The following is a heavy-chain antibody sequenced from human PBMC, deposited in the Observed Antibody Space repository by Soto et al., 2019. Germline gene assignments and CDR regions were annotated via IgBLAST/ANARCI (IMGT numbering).Heavy chain of an antibody. CDR3: AKEGRYSSSRGYFDY. D-gene: IGHD6-13*01. CDR1: GFTFSSYG. CDR2: ISGSGGST. Sequence: PGGSLRLSCAASGFTFSSYGMSWVRQAPGKGLEWVSGISGSGGSTYYADSVKGRFTISRDNPNNTLYLQMNSLRAEDTSVYYCAKEGRYSSSRGYFDYWGQGTLVTVSS. J-gene: IGHJ4*02. V-gene: IGHV3-23*01.